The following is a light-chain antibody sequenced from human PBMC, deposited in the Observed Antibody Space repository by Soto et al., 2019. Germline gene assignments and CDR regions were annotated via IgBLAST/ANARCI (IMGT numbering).Light chain of an antibody. CDR3: MQPLQTLIP. CDR1: QSLTHSSGYNY. CDR2: LGS. V-gene: IGKV2-28*01. Sequence: EIVLTQSPLSLSVSPGEPASISCRSSQSLTHSSGYNYLDWYLLKSGQPPQLVIYLGSNRGSGVPDRFSGSGSGTHFTLTISRVETEDAGVYFCMQPLQTLIPFGQGTRLEIQ. J-gene: IGKJ5*01.